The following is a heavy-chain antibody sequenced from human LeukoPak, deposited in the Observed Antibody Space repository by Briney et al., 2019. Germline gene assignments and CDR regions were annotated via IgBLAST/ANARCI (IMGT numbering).Heavy chain of an antibody. CDR3: ARDADSQDAFDI. D-gene: IGHD3-22*01. Sequence: PGGSLRLSCAASGFSFSSYEMNWVRQAPGKGLEWVSYISSSGSTIYYADSVKGRFTISRDNAKNSLYLQMNSLRAEDTAVHYCARDADSQDAFDIWGQGTMVTVSS. V-gene: IGHV3-48*03. CDR1: GFSFSSYE. CDR2: ISSSGSTI. J-gene: IGHJ3*02.